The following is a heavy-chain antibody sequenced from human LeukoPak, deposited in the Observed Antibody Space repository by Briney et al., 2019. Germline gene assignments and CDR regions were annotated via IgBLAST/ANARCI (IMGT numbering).Heavy chain of an antibody. D-gene: IGHD2-2*01. CDR2: IYYSGNT. J-gene: IGHJ4*02. V-gene: IGHV4-39*01. CDR3: ASGKDELPAAVVDS. Sequence: SETLSLTCTVSGDSIISGTYFWAWIRKPPGKDLEWIGSIYYSGNTYYKPSLKSRVTISLDVTQFSLKLTSMTAADTAVYYCASGKDELPAAVVDSWGQGILVTVSS. CDR1: GDSIISGTYF.